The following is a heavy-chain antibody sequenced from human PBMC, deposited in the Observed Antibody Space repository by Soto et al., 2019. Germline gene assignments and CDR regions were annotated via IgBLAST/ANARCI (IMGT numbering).Heavy chain of an antibody. J-gene: IGHJ4*02. V-gene: IGHV3-74*03. Sequence: EVQLVESGGGLVQPGGSLRLSCAASGFTFSSYWMHWVRQAPGKGLVWVSRINTDGSTTTYADSVKGRFTISRDNAKNTLYLQMSSLRVEDTAVYYCARDLGGRDDYGGQGPLVTVSS. D-gene: IGHD3-16*01. CDR2: INTDGSTT. CDR3: ARDLGGRDDY. CDR1: GFTFSSYW.